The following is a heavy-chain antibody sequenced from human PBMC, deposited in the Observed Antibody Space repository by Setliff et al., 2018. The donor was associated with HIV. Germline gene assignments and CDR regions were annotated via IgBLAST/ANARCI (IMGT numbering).Heavy chain of an antibody. Sequence: SETLSLTCAVYGGSFSGYYWSWIRQPPGKGLEWIGEINHSGSTNYNPSLKSRVSISVDTSKNQFSLKLTSVTAADTAVYYCARGRSYKAFGDYWGQGTLVTVPS. J-gene: IGHJ4*02. CDR1: GGSFSGYY. V-gene: IGHV4-34*01. D-gene: IGHD1-26*01. CDR2: INHSGST. CDR3: ARGRSYKAFGDY.